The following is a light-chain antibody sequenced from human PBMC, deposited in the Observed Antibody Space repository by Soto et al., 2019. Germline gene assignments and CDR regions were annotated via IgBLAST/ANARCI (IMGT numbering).Light chain of an antibody. CDR2: DVD. J-gene: IGLJ1*01. CDR3: CSYAGTSTPYV. V-gene: IGLV2-11*01. Sequence: QSALTQPRSVSGSPGQSVTISCTGTSSDVGGHNYVSWYQQHPGKAPKFIIFDVDKRPSGVPDRFSGSKSANTASLTISGLRAEDEADYYCCSYAGTSTPYVFGTGTKVTVL. CDR1: SSDVGGHNY.